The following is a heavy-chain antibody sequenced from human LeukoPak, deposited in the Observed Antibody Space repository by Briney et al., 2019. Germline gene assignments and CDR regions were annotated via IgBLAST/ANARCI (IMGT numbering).Heavy chain of an antibody. Sequence: SVKVSCKASGGTFSSYAISWVRQAPGQGLEWMGGLIPIFGTVNYAQKFQGRVTITADESTSTAYMELSSLRSEDTAVYYCARPAEGYYYDSSGYHFDYWGQGTLVTVSS. V-gene: IGHV1-69*13. J-gene: IGHJ4*02. D-gene: IGHD3-22*01. CDR3: ARPAEGYYYDSSGYHFDY. CDR1: GGTFSSYA. CDR2: LIPIFGTV.